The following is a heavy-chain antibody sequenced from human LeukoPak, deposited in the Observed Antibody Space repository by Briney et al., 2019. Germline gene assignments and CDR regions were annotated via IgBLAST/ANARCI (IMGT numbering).Heavy chain of an antibody. CDR2: ISYDGSNK. V-gene: IGHV3-30*19. J-gene: IGHJ4*02. D-gene: IGHD6-6*01. CDR1: GFSFSDFG. CDR3: AREGAARRWGAYYFDY. Sequence: QAGGSLRLSCAASGFSFSDFGMHWVRQAPGKGLEWVAVISYDGSNKYYADSVKGRFTISRDNSKNTLYLQMNSLRAEDTAVYYCAREGAARRWGAYYFDYWGQGTLVTVSS.